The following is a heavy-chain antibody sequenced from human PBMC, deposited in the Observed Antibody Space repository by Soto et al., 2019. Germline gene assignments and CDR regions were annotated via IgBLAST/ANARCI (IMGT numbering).Heavy chain of an antibody. CDR2: ISAYNGNT. V-gene: IGHV1-18*01. J-gene: IGHJ4*01. CDR1: GYTFTSYG. CDR3: AGELNGYHPKMFDY. D-gene: IGHD3-9*01. Sequence: SVKVSCKASGYTFTSYGISWVRQAPGQGLEWMGWISAYNGNTNYAQKLQGRVTMTTDTSTSTAYMELRSLRSDDTAVYYCAGELNGYHPKMFDYWGHGTLVTVSS.